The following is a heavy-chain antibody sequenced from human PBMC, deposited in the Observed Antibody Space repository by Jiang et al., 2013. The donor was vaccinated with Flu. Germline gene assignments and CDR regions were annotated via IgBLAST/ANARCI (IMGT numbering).Heavy chain of an antibody. CDR3: ASEAIPIQAFDY. CDR1: GGSISSSSYY. Sequence: GLVKPSETLSLTCTVSGGSISSSSYYWGWIRQPPGKGLEWIGSIYYSGSTYYNPSLKSRVTISVDTSKNQFSLKLSSVTAADTAVYYCASEAIPIQAFDYWGQGTLVTVSS. J-gene: IGHJ4*02. CDR2: IYYSGST. D-gene: IGHD2-21*01. V-gene: IGHV4-39*01.